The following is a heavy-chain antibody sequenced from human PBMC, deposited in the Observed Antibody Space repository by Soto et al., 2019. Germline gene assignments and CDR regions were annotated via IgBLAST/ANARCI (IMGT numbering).Heavy chain of an antibody. J-gene: IGHJ4*01. Sequence: LRLSCTASGFMFSAYAMLWVRQAPGKGLEWVAAMSYDGTNTYYADSVKGRFTISRDNSKNTLFLQMSSLTADDSAVYYCARDPSPYTSGWYGIDFWGLGTLVTVSS. CDR2: MSYDGTNT. D-gene: IGHD6-19*01. CDR3: ARDPSPYTSGWYGIDF. V-gene: IGHV3-30-3*01. CDR1: GFMFSAYA.